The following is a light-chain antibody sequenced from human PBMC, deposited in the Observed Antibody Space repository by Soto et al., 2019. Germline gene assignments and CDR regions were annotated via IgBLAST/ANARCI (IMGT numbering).Light chain of an antibody. J-gene: IGKJ4*01. Sequence: EIVMPQSPATLSVSPGERATLSCMASQSINSNLAWYQQKPGQAPRLLIYGASTRAAGLPARFSGSGSGTEFTLTISSLQSEDFAVYYCQQYNNWPLAFGGGTKVDI. V-gene: IGKV3-15*01. CDR1: QSINSN. CDR3: QQYNNWPLA. CDR2: GAS.